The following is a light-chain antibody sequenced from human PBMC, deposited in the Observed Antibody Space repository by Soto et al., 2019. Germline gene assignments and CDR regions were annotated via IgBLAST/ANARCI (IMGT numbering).Light chain of an antibody. V-gene: IGKV3-20*01. CDR3: EQYDGSVLT. Sequence: IVLMQSPGTLSLSPGERATLSCRASEIVGNNYLTWHQQKPDQAPRLLIYAASRRATGVPDRFSGSGFGTDFTLTISRLEPEDSAVYHCEQYDGSVLTFGGGTKV. CDR2: AAS. J-gene: IGKJ4*01. CDR1: EIVGNNY.